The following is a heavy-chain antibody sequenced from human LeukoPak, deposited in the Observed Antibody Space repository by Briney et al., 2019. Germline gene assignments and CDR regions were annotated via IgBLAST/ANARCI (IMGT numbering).Heavy chain of an antibody. J-gene: IGHJ6*02. D-gene: IGHD3-22*01. CDR3: ARDRRYYDSSGYYYYYYGMDV. Sequence: GGSLRLSCAASGFTFSSNYMSWVRQAPGKGLEWVSVIYSGGSTYYADSVKGRFTISRDNSKNTLYLQMNSLRAEDTAVYYCARDRRYYDSSGYYYYYYGMDVWGQGTTVTVSS. CDR1: GFTFSSNY. CDR2: IYSGGST. V-gene: IGHV3-53*01.